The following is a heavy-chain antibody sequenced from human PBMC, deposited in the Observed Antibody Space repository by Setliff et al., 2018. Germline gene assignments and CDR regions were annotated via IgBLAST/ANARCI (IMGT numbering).Heavy chain of an antibody. D-gene: IGHD3-22*01. Sequence: SETLSLTCTVSGASMRSGTFYWSWIRLHPGKGLEWIGYISYSGSTSYYNPSLKSRVTISVDTSKNQFSLKLSSVTAADTAGYYCARAHTWSLPNDNSGYPGWFDPWGQGTLVTVSS. CDR3: ARAHTWSLPNDNSGYPGWFDP. V-gene: IGHV4-31*03. CDR2: ISYSGSTS. J-gene: IGHJ5*02. CDR1: GASMRSGTFY.